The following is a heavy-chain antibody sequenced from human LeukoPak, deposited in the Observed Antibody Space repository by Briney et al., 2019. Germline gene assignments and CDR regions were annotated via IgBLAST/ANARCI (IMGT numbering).Heavy chain of an antibody. CDR3: GRDLSGVPDY. D-gene: IGHD3-10*01. CDR1: GFTFSSYW. CDR2: IKQDGSEK. V-gene: IGHV3-7*01. J-gene: IGHJ4*02. Sequence: GGSLRLSCAASGFTFSSYWMSWVRQAPGKGREWVAYIKQDGSEKYYVNSVKGRFTISRDNAKNSLYLQMNSLRAEDTSVYYCGRDLSGVPDYWGQGTLVTVSS.